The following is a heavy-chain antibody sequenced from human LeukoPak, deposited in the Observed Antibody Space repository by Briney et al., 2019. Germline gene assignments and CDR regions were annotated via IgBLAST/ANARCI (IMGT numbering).Heavy chain of an antibody. J-gene: IGHJ4*02. Sequence: GESLQFSSKSSGYSFSNYWIAWVRQLPGKGLGWLGIIYPVDSETTYSPPFDGQATISADKSITTASLQCSCLKASTTGMYYCARSSYCSGWYYFDYWGQGTQVTVSS. V-gene: IGHV5-51*01. CDR2: IYPVDSET. CDR3: ARSSYCSGWYYFDY. CDR1: GYSFSNYW. D-gene: IGHD6-19*01.